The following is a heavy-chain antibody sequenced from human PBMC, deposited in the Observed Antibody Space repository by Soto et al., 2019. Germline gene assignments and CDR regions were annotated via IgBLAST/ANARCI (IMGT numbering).Heavy chain of an antibody. CDR2: INHDGII. CDR3: ARESNLGGRSHD. Sequence: QVRLQQWGAGLLKPSETLSLTCAVYGGSFSGYYWSWIRQSPGKGLEWLGEINHDGIINYNPSLESRLTISVDTSKNQFSLTVSSVTAADTAVYYCARESNLGGRSHDWSQGTLVTVSS. D-gene: IGHD3-16*01. V-gene: IGHV4-34*01. J-gene: IGHJ4*02. CDR1: GGSFSGYY.